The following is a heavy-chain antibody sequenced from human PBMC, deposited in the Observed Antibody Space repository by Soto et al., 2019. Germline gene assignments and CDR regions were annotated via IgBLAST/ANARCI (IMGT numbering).Heavy chain of an antibody. D-gene: IGHD3-3*01. V-gene: IGHV3-23*01. CDR2: ISGSGGST. Sequence: GGSLRLSCAASGFTFSSYAMSWVRQAPGKGLEWVSAISGSGGSTYYADSVKGRFTISRDNSKNTLYLQMNSLRAEDTAVYYCAKRFLGKNEPKSFYYMDVWGKGTTVTVSS. CDR3: AKRFLGKNEPKSFYYMDV. CDR1: GFTFSSYA. J-gene: IGHJ6*03.